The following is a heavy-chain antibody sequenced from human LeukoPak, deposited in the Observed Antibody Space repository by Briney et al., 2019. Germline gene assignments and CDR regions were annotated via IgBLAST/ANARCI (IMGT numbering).Heavy chain of an antibody. J-gene: IGHJ4*02. V-gene: IGHV3-30-3*01. CDR1: GFTFSSYA. CDR3: ARVGIAAPHNF. CDR2: ISYDGSNK. D-gene: IGHD6-13*01. Sequence: GGSLRLSCAASGFTFSSYAMHWVRQAPGKGLEWVAVISYDGSNKYYADSVKGRFTISRDNSKNTLYPQMNSLRAEDTAVYYCARVGIAAPHNFWGQGTLVTVSS.